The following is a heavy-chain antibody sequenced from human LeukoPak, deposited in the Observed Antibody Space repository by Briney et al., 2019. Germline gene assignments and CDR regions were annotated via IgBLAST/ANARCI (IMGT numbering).Heavy chain of an antibody. D-gene: IGHD3-10*01. J-gene: IGHJ5*02. CDR3: ARDPGVRGVYYNYFDP. CDR2: LNGDGTTA. Sequence: PGGALRLSCAGSGFTFANYWMHWVRQAPGQGLVWLSRLNGDGTTATYADSVKDRFTISRDNARKTLYLQLTNLSAEDTAVYFCARDPGVRGVYYNYFDPWGQGTLVTVSS. CDR1: GFTFANYW. V-gene: IGHV3-74*01.